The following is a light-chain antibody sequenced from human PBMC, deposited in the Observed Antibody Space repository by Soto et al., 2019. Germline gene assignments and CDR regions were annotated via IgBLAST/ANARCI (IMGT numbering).Light chain of an antibody. V-gene: IGLV2-14*01. CDR2: EVS. Sequence: QSALTQPASVSGSPGQSITISCAGTSSDVGGYNYVSWYQQHPGKAPKLMIYEVSNRPLGVSNRFSGSKSGNTASLTISGLQAEDEADYYCTSYTSSRTLDVSGTGTKATVL. J-gene: IGLJ1*01. CDR3: TSYTSSRTLDV. CDR1: SSDVGGYNY.